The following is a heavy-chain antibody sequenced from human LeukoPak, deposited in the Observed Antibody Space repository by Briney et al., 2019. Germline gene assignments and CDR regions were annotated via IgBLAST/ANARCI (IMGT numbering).Heavy chain of an antibody. V-gene: IGHV4-59*08. CDR2: ISYSGSS. D-gene: IGHD2-8*01. J-gene: IGHJ4*02. Sequence: PSETLSLTCTVSGGSISSYYWSWIRQPPGKALEWIGFISYSGSSNYNPSLKSRVTTSLDTSKNQFALKLSSVTAADTAVYYCARHRGCSNGICYLSYFDAWGQGTLVTVSS. CDR1: GGSISSYY. CDR3: ARHRGCSNGICYLSYFDA.